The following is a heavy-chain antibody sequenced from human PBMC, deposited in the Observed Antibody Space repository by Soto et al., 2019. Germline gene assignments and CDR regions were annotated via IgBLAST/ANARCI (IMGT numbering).Heavy chain of an antibody. CDR2: IIPIFGTA. CDR1: GGTFSSYA. Sequence: QVQLVQSGAEVKKPGSSVKVSCKASGGTFSSYAISWVRQAPGQGLEWMGGIIPIFGTANYAQQFQGRVTSTADESPSTAYMGLSRLRSEDTAVYYGARARRDRSNIVVVPAATPLCTPPYYYGMDVWGQGTTVNVSS. D-gene: IGHD2-2*01. V-gene: IGHV1-69*01. J-gene: IGHJ6*02. CDR3: ARARRDRSNIVVVPAATPLCTPPYYYGMDV.